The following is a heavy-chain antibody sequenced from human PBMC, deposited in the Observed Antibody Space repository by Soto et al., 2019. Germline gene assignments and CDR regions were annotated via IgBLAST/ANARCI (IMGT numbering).Heavy chain of an antibody. CDR1: GFTFSSYA. V-gene: IGHV3-30-3*01. CDR3: ARGYCSRPSCSHFDC. J-gene: IGHJ4*02. Sequence: VQLLESGGGLVQPGGSLRLSCAASGFTFSSYAMSWVRQAPGKGLEWVAVMSYDGSNKYYADSVKGRFTISSDNSKNTLYLQMNSLGTEDTAVYYCARGYCSRPSCSHFDCWGQGTLVTVSS. D-gene: IGHD2-2*01. CDR2: MSYDGSNK.